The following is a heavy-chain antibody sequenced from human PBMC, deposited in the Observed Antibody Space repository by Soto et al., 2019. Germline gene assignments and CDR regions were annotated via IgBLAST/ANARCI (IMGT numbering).Heavy chain of an antibody. CDR2: ISPYTGNT. Sequence: QVQLVQSGDEVKKPGASVKVSCKASGYIFVNYGIAWVRQAPGQGLEWMGWISPYTGNTHSATKIQGRLPMTTDTYTSTADMELGSLTSDDTAVYYCVMVDNYVTPTPQDVWGQGTTVTVSS. V-gene: IGHV1-18*01. CDR3: VMVDNYVTPTPQDV. CDR1: GYIFVNYG. D-gene: IGHD3-16*01. J-gene: IGHJ6*02.